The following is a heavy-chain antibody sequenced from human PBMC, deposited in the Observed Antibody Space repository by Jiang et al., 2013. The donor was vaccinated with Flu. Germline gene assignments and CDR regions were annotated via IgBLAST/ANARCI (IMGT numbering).Heavy chain of an antibody. Sequence: GSGLVKPSQTLSLTCTVSGGSISSGSYCWSWIRQPAGKGLEWIGRIYTSGSTNYNPSLKSRVTISLDTSKNQFSLTLSSVTAADTAVYYCARRTDAGSYNYFNYWGQGALVTVSS. J-gene: IGHJ4*02. V-gene: IGHV4-61*02. CDR3: ARRTDAGSYNYFNY. D-gene: IGHD3-10*01. CDR1: GGSISSGSYC. CDR2: IYTSGST.